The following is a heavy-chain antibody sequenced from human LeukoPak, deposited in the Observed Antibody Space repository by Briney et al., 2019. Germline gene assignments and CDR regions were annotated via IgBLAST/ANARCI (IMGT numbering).Heavy chain of an antibody. CDR2: ISYDGSNK. Sequence: PGGSLRLSCAASGFTLSSYGMHWVRQAPGKGLEWVAVISYDGSNKYYADSVKGRFTISRDNSKNTLYLQMNSLRAEDMAVYYCAKDGQYQLLLYYFDYWGQGTLVTVSS. CDR1: GFTLSSYG. D-gene: IGHD2-2*01. V-gene: IGHV3-30*18. J-gene: IGHJ4*02. CDR3: AKDGQYQLLLYYFDY.